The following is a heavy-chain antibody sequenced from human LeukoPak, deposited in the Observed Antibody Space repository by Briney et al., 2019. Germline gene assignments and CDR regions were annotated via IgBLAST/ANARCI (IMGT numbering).Heavy chain of an antibody. D-gene: IGHD2-2*02. J-gene: IGHJ6*02. Sequence: PSQTLSLTCTVSGGSISSGGYYWSWIRQPPGKGLEWIGYIYYGGSTYYNPSLKSRVTISVDTSKNQFSLKLSSVTAADTAVYYCARAACSTSCYMYYYGMDVWGQGTTVTVSS. CDR3: ARAACSTSCYMYYYGMDV. V-gene: IGHV4-30-4*01. CDR1: GGSISSGGYY. CDR2: IYYGGST.